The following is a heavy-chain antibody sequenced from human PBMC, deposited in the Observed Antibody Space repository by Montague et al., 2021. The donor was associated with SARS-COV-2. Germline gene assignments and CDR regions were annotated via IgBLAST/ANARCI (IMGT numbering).Heavy chain of an antibody. CDR1: GGSFSGHY. V-gene: IGHV4-34*01. CDR3: ARGRIEVSMIVVVLTGASYYMDV. D-gene: IGHD3-22*01. J-gene: IGHJ6*03. CDR2: INNSGST. Sequence: SETLSLTCAVYGGSFSGHYWSWIRQPPGKGLEWIGEINNSGSTNYNPSLKSRVTISVDTSKNQFSLKSHSVTAADTAVYYCARGRIEVSMIVVVLTGASYYMDVWGKGTTVTVSS.